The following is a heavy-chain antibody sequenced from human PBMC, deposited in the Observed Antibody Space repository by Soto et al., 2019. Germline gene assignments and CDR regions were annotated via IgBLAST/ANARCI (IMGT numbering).Heavy chain of an antibody. Sequence: QVQLVQSGAEVRKPGSSVKVSCKASGGTFSRHAISWVRQAPGQGLEWMGGIIPIFGTANHAQKFQGRVTLIADESTSTGYMELSSLRSEDTVMYYCARGWGYDSNDYYYAYWGQGTLVIVSS. J-gene: IGHJ4*02. CDR3: ARGWGYDSNDYYYAY. CDR1: GGTFSRHA. CDR2: IIPIFGTA. V-gene: IGHV1-69*01. D-gene: IGHD3-22*01.